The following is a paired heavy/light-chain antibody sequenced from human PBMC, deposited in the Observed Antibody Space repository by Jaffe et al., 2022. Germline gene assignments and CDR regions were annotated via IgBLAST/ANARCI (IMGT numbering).Heavy chain of an antibody. D-gene: IGHD1-7*01. Sequence: EVQLVESGGGLVQPGRSLRLSCAASGFTFDDYAMHWVRQAPGKGLEWVSGISWNSGSIGYADSVKGRFTISRDNAKNSLYLQMNSLRAEDTALYYCAKDKDRYNWNYDNYFDYWGQGTLVTVSS. CDR3: AKDKDRYNWNYDNYFDY. J-gene: IGHJ4*02. V-gene: IGHV3-9*01. CDR1: GFTFDDYA. CDR2: ISWNSGSI.
Light chain of an antibody. Sequence: AIQLTQSPSSLSASVGDRVTITCRASQGISSALAWYQQKPGKAPKLLIYDASSLESGVPSRFSGSGSGTDFTLTISSLQPEDFATYYCQQFNSYPSITFGQGTRLEIK. J-gene: IGKJ5*01. CDR2: DAS. CDR3: QQFNSYPSIT. CDR1: QGISSA. V-gene: IGKV1-13*02.